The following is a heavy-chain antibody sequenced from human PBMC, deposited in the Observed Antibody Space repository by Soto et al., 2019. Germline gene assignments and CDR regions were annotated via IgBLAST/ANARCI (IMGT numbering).Heavy chain of an antibody. J-gene: IGHJ4*02. CDR1: GFSFSSYW. Sequence: EVQLVESGGGLVQPGGSLRLSCAASGFSFSSYWIHWVRQAPGKGLVWVSRIKTDGSSADYADSVKGRFTISRDNAKNTLYLQMNNLRGVDTAVYFCAKREGNTYGLFHWGQGTLVAVSS. V-gene: IGHV3-74*01. CDR2: IKTDGSSA. CDR3: AKREGNTYGLFH. D-gene: IGHD5-18*01.